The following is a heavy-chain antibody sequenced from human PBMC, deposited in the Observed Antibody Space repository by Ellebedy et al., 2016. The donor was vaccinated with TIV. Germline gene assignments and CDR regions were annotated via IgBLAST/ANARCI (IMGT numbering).Heavy chain of an antibody. CDR1: GFTFSSYA. CDR2: ISYDGSNK. J-gene: IGHJ6*03. D-gene: IGHD3-10*01. CDR3: ARGGYGSHYYYYYYMDV. V-gene: IGHV3-30-3*01. Sequence: GGSLRLXCAASGFTFSSYAMHWVRQAPGKGLEWVAVISYDGSNKYYADSVKGRFTISRDNSKNTLYLQMSSLRAEDTAVYYCARGGYGSHYYYYYYMDVWGKGTTVTVSS.